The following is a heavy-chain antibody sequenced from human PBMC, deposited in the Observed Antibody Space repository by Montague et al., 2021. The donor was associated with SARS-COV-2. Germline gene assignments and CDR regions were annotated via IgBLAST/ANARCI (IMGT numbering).Heavy chain of an antibody. V-gene: IGHV4-34*01. CDR3: ARLRDGVVPSPILGVGPYYSYYYMDV. Sequence: SETLSLTCAVHGGSFSTYSWNWIRQPPGKGLEWIGEIHHGGSTNYNPSLKGRVTISADTSKNQFSLKLTSVAAADTAVYYCARLRDGVVPSPILGVGPYYSYYYMDVWGGGTTVTVSS. J-gene: IGHJ6*03. D-gene: IGHD2-15*01. CDR2: IHHGGST. CDR1: GGSFSTYS.